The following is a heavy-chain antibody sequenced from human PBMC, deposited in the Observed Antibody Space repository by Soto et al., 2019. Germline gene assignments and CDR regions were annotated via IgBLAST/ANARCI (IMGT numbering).Heavy chain of an antibody. D-gene: IGHD6-13*01. CDR2: LLSKTDGGTA. V-gene: IGHV3-15*07. CDR1: GFTFKNAW. J-gene: IGHJ4*02. Sequence: GGSLRLSCAGSGFTFKNAWVNWFRQAPGKGLEWVGRLLSKTDGGTADYGAPVKGRFTISRDDSKNTFYLQMNNLKTEDTAVYFCTTWYFLNSWGQGTLVTVSS. CDR3: TTWYFLNS.